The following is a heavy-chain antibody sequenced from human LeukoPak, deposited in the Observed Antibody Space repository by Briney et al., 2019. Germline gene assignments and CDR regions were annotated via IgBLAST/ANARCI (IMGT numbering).Heavy chain of an antibody. Sequence: SETLSLTCTVSGGSISSGGYYWSWIRQHPGKGLEWIGYIYYSGSTYYNPSPKSRVTISVDTSKNQFSLKLSSVTAADTAVYYCARGRTVQGDRILLWFGELLSPAGNYYYYGMDVWGQGTTVTVSS. CDR1: GGSISSGGYY. J-gene: IGHJ6*02. V-gene: IGHV4-31*03. CDR3: ARGRTVQGDRILLWFGELLSPAGNYYYYGMDV. CDR2: IYYSGST. D-gene: IGHD3-10*01.